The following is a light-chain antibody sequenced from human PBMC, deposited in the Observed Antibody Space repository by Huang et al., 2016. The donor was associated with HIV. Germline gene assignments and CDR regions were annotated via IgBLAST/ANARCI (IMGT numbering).Light chain of an antibody. CDR1: QSVGGY. CDR3: QQPGS. CDR2: DTS. J-gene: IGKJ2*01. V-gene: IGKV3-11*01. Sequence: EIVLTQSPAPLSWSPGERATLSCRASQSVGGYLAWYQQKPGQAPRLLIYDTSTGATDIPASFSGSGSETDFTLTISSLEPEDFAVYYCQQPGSFGQGTKVDIK.